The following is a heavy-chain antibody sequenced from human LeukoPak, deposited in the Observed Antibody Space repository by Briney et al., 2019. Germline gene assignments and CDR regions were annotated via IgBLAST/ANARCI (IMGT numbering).Heavy chain of an antibody. V-gene: IGHV3-30-3*01. CDR1: GFTFGSYA. D-gene: IGHD3-3*01. J-gene: IGHJ6*02. Sequence: GRSLRLSCAASGFTFGSYAMHWVGQAPGKGLEWVTLISYDGSIEYYADSVKGRFTISRDNSKNTLFLQMNSLRAEDTAVYYCARGAIFGVVSGLDVWGQGTTVTVSS. CDR3: ARGAIFGVVSGLDV. CDR2: ISYDGSIE.